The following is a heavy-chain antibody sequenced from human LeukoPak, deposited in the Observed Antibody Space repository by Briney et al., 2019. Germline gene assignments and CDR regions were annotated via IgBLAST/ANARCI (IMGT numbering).Heavy chain of an antibody. J-gene: IGHJ1*01. CDR1: GVSFSGYY. V-gene: IGHV4-34*01. D-gene: IGHD3-3*01. Sequence: SETLSLTCAVYGVSFSGYYWSWIRQPPGKGLEWIGEINHSGSTNYNPSLKSRVTISVDTSKNQFSLKLSSVTAADTAVYYCARAPPYYDFWSGYYTPRRHFQHWGQGTLVTVSS. CDR3: ARAPPYYDFWSGYYTPRRHFQH. CDR2: INHSGST.